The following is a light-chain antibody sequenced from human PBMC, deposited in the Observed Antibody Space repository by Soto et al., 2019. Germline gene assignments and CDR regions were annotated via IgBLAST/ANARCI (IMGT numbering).Light chain of an antibody. CDR1: QSVSSN. J-gene: IGKJ2*01. Sequence: EIVMTQSPATLSVSPGERATLSCRASQSVSSNLAWYQQKPGQAPRLLIYGASTRATGNPARFSGSGSGTEFTITISSLQSEDFAVYYCQKYNNRPPYTFDQGTKLEIK. V-gene: IGKV3-15*01. CDR2: GAS. CDR3: QKYNNRPPYT.